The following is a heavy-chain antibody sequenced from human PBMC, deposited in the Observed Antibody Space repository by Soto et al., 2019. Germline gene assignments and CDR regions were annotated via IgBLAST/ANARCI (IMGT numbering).Heavy chain of an antibody. D-gene: IGHD3-10*01. V-gene: IGHV3-23*01. Sequence: GGSLRLSCAASGFTFSSYAMTWVRQAPGKGLEWVSGITRDSRGTYYAESVKGRFTISRDNAKNTLHLQLNGLTVEDTAIYYCTRGATMLRGLIVNRWLDPWGQGTLVTVSS. CDR3: TRGATMLRGLIVNRWLDP. J-gene: IGHJ5*02. CDR2: ITRDSRGT. CDR1: GFTFSSYA.